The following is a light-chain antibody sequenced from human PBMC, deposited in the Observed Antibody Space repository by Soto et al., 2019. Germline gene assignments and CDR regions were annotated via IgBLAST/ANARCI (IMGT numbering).Light chain of an antibody. CDR1: QTISSW. Sequence: DIQMTQSPSTLSASVGDRVTITCRASQTISSWLAWYQQKPGKAPKLLIYKESSLESGVPSMFSGSGSGTEFTLTISSLQHDDFATYYCQPYTTFGQGTKVDIK. V-gene: IGKV1-5*03. CDR2: KES. J-gene: IGKJ1*01. CDR3: QPYTT.